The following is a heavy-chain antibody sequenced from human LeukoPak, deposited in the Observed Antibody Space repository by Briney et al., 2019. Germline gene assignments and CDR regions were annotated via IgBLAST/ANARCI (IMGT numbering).Heavy chain of an antibody. CDR2: INPSGGST. D-gene: IGHD6-13*01. CDR3: ARGLIGLAAAGTGDYYYGMDV. Sequence: ASVKVSCKASGYTFTSYYMHWVRQAPGQGLEWMGIINPSGGSTSYAQKFQGRVTISVDTSKNQFSLKLSSVTAADTAVYYCARGLIGLAAAGTGDYYYGMDVWGQGTTVTVSS. CDR1: GYTFTSYY. J-gene: IGHJ6*02. V-gene: IGHV1-46*01.